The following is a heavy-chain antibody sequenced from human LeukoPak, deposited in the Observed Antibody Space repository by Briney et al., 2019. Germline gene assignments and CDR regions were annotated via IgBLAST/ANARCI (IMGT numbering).Heavy chain of an antibody. CDR2: INAGNGNT. J-gene: IGHJ4*02. V-gene: IGHV1-3*01. Sequence: ASVKVSCKASGYTFTSYAMHWVRQAPGQRLEWMGWINAGNGNTKYSQKFQGRVTITRDTSASTAYMELSSLRSEDTAVYYCATYRWGLLGFDYWGQGTLVTVSS. D-gene: IGHD1-26*01. CDR1: GYTFTSYA. CDR3: ATYRWGLLGFDY.